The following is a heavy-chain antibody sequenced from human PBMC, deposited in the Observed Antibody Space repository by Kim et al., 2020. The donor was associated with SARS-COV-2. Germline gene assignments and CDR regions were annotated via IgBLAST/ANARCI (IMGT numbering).Heavy chain of an antibody. J-gene: IGHJ6*01. V-gene: IGHV4-34*01. CDR1: GGSFSGYY. D-gene: IGHD3-3*01. CDR2: INHSGST. CDR3: ARGPRTIFGVPLTMIGYY. Sequence: SETLSLTCAVYGGSFSGYYWSWIRQPPGKGLEWIGEINHSGSTNYNPSLKSRVTISVDTSKNQFSLKLSSVTAADTAVYYCARGPRTIFGVPLTMIGYY.